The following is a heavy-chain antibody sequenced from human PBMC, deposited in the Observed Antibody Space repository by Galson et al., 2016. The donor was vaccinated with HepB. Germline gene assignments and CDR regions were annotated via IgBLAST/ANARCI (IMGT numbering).Heavy chain of an antibody. V-gene: IGHV3-11*04. J-gene: IGHJ5*02. Sequence: SLRLSCAASGFTFSDYYMSWIRQAPGKGLEWVSYISSSGSSKYYADSVKGRITISRDNAKNSLYLQLNSLRDEDTAVYYCARDCGEGWYAPHNWFDPWGQGTLVTVSS. CDR1: GFTFSDYY. D-gene: IGHD2-2*01. CDR2: ISSSGSSK. CDR3: ARDCGEGWYAPHNWFDP.